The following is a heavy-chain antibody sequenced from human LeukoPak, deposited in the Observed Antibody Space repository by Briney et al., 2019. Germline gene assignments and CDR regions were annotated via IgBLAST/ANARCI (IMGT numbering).Heavy chain of an antibody. D-gene: IGHD1-26*01. J-gene: IGHJ6*02. CDR2: IIPIFGTA. CDR1: GYTFTSYG. Sequence: SVKVSCKASGYTFTSYGISWVRQAPGQGLEWMGGIIPIFGTANYAQKFQGRVTITADESTSTAYMELSSLRSEDTAVYYCARDGSNTVVYGMDVWGQGTTVTVSS. V-gene: IGHV1-69*13. CDR3: ARDGSNTVVYGMDV.